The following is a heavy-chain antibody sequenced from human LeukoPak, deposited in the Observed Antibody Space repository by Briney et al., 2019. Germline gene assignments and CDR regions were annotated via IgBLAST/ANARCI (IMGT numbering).Heavy chain of an antibody. J-gene: IGHJ4*02. D-gene: IGHD2-2*01. CDR2: IGISSGNT. V-gene: IGHV3-48*01. CDR3: ARDTKYAFDN. Sequence: PGGSLRLSCAASGFTFSSYSMNWVRQAPGKGLERISYIGISSGNTKYADSVKGRFTISGDKAKNSVYLQMNSLRVEDTAVYYCARDTKYAFDNWGQGTLVTVSS. CDR1: GFTFSSYS.